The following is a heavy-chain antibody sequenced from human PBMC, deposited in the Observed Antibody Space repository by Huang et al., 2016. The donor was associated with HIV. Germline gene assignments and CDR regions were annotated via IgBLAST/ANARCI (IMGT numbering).Heavy chain of an antibody. Sequence: EVQLVESGGGLVRPGRSLRLSCAASGFTFDDYAMHWVRQIPGKVLELVSGINCKSVNIAYAYSVRGRVTISSDNSKTSLYLQVNSLRPEDTALYYCAKDWGYDFGAFDFWGRGTMFTVSS. CDR1: GFTFDDYA. CDR2: INCKSVNI. V-gene: IGHV3-9*01. D-gene: IGHD3-16*01. CDR3: AKDWGYDFGAFDF. J-gene: IGHJ3*01.